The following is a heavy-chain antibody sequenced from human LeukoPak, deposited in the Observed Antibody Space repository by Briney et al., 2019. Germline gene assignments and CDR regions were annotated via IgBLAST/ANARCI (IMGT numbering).Heavy chain of an antibody. Sequence: GASVKVSCKASGYTFTGYYMHWVRQAPGQGLEWMGWINPNSGGTNYAQKFQGRVTMTRDTSISTAYMELSRLRSDDTAVYYCARSSLLRYFDGVYWSQGTLVTVSS. D-gene: IGHD3-9*01. J-gene: IGHJ4*02. CDR2: INPNSGGT. CDR3: ARSSLLRYFDGVY. CDR1: GYTFTGYY. V-gene: IGHV1-2*02.